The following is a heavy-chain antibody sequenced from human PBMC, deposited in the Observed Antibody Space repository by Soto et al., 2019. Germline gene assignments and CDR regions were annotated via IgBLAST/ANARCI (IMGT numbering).Heavy chain of an antibody. CDR3: ARVAYYYGMDV. V-gene: IGHV4-34*01. CDR2: INHSGST. J-gene: IGHJ6*02. Sequence: SETLSLTCAVYGGSFSGYYWSWLRQPPGKGLEWIGEINHSGSTNYNPSLKSRVTISVDTSKNQFSLKLSSVTAADTAVYYCARVAYYYGMDVWGQGTTVTVSS. CDR1: GGSFSGYY.